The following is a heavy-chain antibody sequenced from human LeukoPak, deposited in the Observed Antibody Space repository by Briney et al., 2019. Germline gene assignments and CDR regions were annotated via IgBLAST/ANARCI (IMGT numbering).Heavy chain of an antibody. CDR2: IKYDGNEE. J-gene: IGHJ4*02. V-gene: IGHV3-7*01. Sequence: PGGSLRLSCAASGFTFSSYAMSWVRQAPGKGLEWVANIKYDGNEEYYVDSVKGRFTISRGNAKNSLYLQLNSLRVEATAVYYCKSGGAAPGSFDNWGQGTLVTVSS. D-gene: IGHD4-23*01. CDR1: GFTFSSYA. CDR3: KSGGAAPGSFDN.